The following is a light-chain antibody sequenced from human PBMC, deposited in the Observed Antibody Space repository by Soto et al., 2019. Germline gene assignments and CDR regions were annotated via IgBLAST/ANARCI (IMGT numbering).Light chain of an antibody. CDR3: QSYDTGLTGHVL. J-gene: IGLJ2*01. V-gene: IGLV1-40*01. Sequence: QSVLTQPPSVSGAPGQRVTISCSGNSSNIGAGFDVHWYQQLPGAAPKLLIYASTNRPSGVPDRFSGSKSDTSASLAITGLQIDDEVDDYCQSYDTGLTGHVLFGGGTKLTVL. CDR1: SSNIGAGFD. CDR2: AST.